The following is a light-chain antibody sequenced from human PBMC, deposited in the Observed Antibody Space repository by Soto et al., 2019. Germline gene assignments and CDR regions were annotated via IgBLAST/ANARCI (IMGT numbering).Light chain of an antibody. CDR3: ASWDDSLTGVV. V-gene: IGLV1-44*01. J-gene: IGLJ2*01. CDR2: SNN. Sequence: QSVLTQPPSASGTPGQRVTISCSGSTSNIGINTVNWYQQLPGTAPKLLIYSNNQRPSGVPDRFSGSKSGTSASLAISGLQSEDEADYYCASWDDSLTGVVFGGGTKVTVL. CDR1: TSNIGINT.